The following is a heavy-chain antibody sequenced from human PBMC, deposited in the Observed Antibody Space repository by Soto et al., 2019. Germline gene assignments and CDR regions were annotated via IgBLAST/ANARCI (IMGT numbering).Heavy chain of an antibody. CDR2: IIPIFGTA. CDR1: GGTFSSYA. Sequence: ASVKVSCKASGGTFSSYAISWVRQAPGQGLEWMGGIIPIFGTANYAQKFQGRVTITADKSTSTAYMELSSLRSEDTAVCYCARDNRREDFWSGDFDYWGQGPLATAS. J-gene: IGHJ4*02. CDR3: ARDNRREDFWSGDFDY. D-gene: IGHD3-3*01. V-gene: IGHV1-69*06.